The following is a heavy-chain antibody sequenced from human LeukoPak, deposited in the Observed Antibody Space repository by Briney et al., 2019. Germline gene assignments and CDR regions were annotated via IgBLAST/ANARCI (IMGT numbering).Heavy chain of an antibody. CDR3: ARHPNDYYYYMDV. CDR1: GFSLSTSGMR. V-gene: IGHV2-70*04. Sequence: SGPALVKPTQTLTLTCTFSGFSLSTSGMRVSWIRQPPGKALEWLARIDWDDDKFYSTSLKTRLTISKDTSKNQVVLTMTNMDPVDTATYYCARHPNDYYYYMDVWGKGNPGHRLL. CDR2: IDWDDDK. J-gene: IGHJ6*03.